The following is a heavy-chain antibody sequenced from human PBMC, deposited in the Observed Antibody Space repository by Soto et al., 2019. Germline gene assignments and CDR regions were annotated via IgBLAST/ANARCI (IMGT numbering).Heavy chain of an antibody. CDR1: RFTFSNYW. J-gene: IGHJ4*02. Sequence: GVSLRLSCEASRFTFSNYWIHWVRQAPGKGLMWVSRINGDGSSTIYADSVRGRFTISRDNTKNTLYLQMNSLRAEDTAIYYCARANYYDSSGYYHDYWGQGTLVTVYS. D-gene: IGHD3-22*01. CDR2: INGDGSST. CDR3: ARANYYDSSGYYHDY. V-gene: IGHV3-74*01.